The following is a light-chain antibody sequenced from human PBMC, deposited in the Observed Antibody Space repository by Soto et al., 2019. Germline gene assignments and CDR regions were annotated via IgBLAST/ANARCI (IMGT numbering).Light chain of an antibody. Sequence: EIVLTQSPGTLSLSPGERATLSCRATQSVSSSNLAWYHQKLGQAPSLLIYGASSRATGIPDRFSGSGSGTDFTLTISRLEPGDSALYYCQQYGTSPITFGQGTRLEI. CDR2: GAS. CDR3: QQYGTSPIT. V-gene: IGKV3-20*01. CDR1: QSVSSSN. J-gene: IGKJ5*01.